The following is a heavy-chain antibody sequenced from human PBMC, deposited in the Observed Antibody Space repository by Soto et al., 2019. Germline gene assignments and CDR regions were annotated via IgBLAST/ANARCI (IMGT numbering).Heavy chain of an antibody. J-gene: IGHJ6*02. CDR3: VRSQGRSTSLEIYYYYYYGMDV. D-gene: IGHD2-2*01. CDR1: VGTFSSYA. Sequence: QVQLVQSGAEVKKPGSSVKVSCKASVGTFSSYAISWVRQAPGQGLEWMGGIIPISETTNYAQKFQGRVTITADESKSTAYMELSSLRSEDTAVYYCVRSQGRSTSLEIYYYYYYGMDVWGQGTMVTVSS. V-gene: IGHV1-69*01. CDR2: IIPISETT.